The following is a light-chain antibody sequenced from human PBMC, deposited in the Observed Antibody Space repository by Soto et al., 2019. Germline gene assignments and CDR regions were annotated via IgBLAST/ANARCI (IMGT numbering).Light chain of an antibody. J-gene: IGKJ4*01. CDR3: QQLNSYPRT. Sequence: DIPMTQCPFSLSAAVGDTVAISGVASQSISRSLNWYQQQPGKAPNLLIYGASSLQSGVPSRLSGSGSGTEFTLTISSLQPEDFATYYCQQLNSYPRTFGGGTKVDIK. V-gene: IGKV1-17*01. CDR2: GAS. CDR1: QSISRS.